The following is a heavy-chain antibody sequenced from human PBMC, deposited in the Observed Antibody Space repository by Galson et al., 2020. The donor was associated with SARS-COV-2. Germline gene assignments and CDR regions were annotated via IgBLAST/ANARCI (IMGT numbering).Heavy chain of an antibody. CDR2: IYYSGTT. J-gene: IGHJ2*01. V-gene: IGHV4-39*01. CDR3: AGRGGTVTTQYVDL. D-gene: IGHD4-17*01. Sequence: SETLSLTCTVSGGSISTTNYFWGWIRPPPGKGLEWIGTIYYSGTTHYNPSRRSRVTISVDTSTNQFSLELNSVTAADTAVYYCAGRGGTVTTQYVDLWGRGGPVIVSS. CDR1: GGSISTTNYF.